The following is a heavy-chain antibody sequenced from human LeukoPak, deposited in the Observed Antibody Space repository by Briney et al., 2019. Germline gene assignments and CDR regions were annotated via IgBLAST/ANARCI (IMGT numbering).Heavy chain of an antibody. Sequence: GGSLRLSCAASGFTFSSYWMNWVRQAPGKGLEWVANIKQDGSEKYYVDSVRGRFTISRDNAKNSLYLQMNSLRAEDTAVYYCARDHRDIVVVRAAIPDYWGQGTLVTVSS. CDR2: IKQDGSEK. CDR1: GFTFSSYW. CDR3: ARDHRDIVVVRAAIPDY. D-gene: IGHD2-2*02. V-gene: IGHV3-7*01. J-gene: IGHJ4*02.